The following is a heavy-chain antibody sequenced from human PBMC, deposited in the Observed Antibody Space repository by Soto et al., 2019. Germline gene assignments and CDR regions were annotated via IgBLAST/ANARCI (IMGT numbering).Heavy chain of an antibody. CDR3: ARSFMVPVDFFDY. CDR1: DSSLSSNY. D-gene: IGHD3-10*01. J-gene: IGHJ4*02. Sequence: PSETLSLTCTVSDSSLSSNYWSWIRPSPGKGLEWIGNIYYSGSTNYYPSLKSRVTMSVDTSKNQFTLKLSSVTAADTGVYFCARSFMVPVDFFDYWGQGTPVTVSS. V-gene: IGHV4-59*01. CDR2: IYYSGST.